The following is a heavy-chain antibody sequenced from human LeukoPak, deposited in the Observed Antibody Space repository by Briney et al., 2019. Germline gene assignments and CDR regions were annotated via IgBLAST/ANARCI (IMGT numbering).Heavy chain of an antibody. CDR2: IYHSGST. V-gene: IGHV4-38-2*02. D-gene: IGHD6-19*01. Sequence: SETLSLTCTVSGYSISSGYYWGWIRQPPGEGLEWIGSIYHSGSTYYNPSLKSRVTISVDTSKNQFSLKLSSVTAADTAVYYCARDSPPGPYSSGWGLYYYYYYMDVWGKGTTVTVSS. J-gene: IGHJ6*03. CDR3: ARDSPPGPYSSGWGLYYYYYYMDV. CDR1: GYSISSGYY.